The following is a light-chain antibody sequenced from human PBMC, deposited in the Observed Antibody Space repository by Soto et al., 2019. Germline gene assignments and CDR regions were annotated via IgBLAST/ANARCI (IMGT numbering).Light chain of an antibody. J-gene: IGKJ1*01. CDR3: QQYNYNPWT. Sequence: DVQMTQSPSTLSASIGDRVTITCRASQNIINWLAWYQQKRGKAPKLLIYKASSLESGVPSRFSGSGSGTEFTLTTSSLQPDDFATYYCQQYNYNPWTFGQGTKVDIK. CDR1: QNIINW. V-gene: IGKV1-5*03. CDR2: KAS.